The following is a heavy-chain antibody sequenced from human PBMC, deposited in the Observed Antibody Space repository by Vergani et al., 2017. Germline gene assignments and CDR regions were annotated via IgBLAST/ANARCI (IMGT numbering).Heavy chain of an antibody. D-gene: IGHD2/OR15-2a*01. Sequence: QVQLVQSGPEVKKPGASVKVSCKASGYTFINYGMNWVRQARGQGPEWMGWIRSESGNSKYAEKIQGRVTMTADTSTSTAYMELRGLRSDDTAVYFCASGRTTYVHDALDIWGQGTLVTVSS. CDR1: GYTFINYG. V-gene: IGHV1-18*01. CDR2: IRSESGNS. CDR3: ASGRTTYVHDALDI. J-gene: IGHJ3*02.